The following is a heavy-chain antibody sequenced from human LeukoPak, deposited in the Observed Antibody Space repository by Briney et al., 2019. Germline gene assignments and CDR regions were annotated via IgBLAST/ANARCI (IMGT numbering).Heavy chain of an antibody. CDR1: GVTFSSFS. CDR2: IIVSGAT. CDR3: AKGSVSNADFAS. Sequence: PGGSLRLSCAASGVTFSSFSMTWVRQAPGKGLEWVSSIIVSGATYYADSVNGRFTISRDSFRGMLFLQMDSLRVEDTAVYFCAKGSVSNADFASWGPGALVTVSS. V-gene: IGHV3-23*01. J-gene: IGHJ4*02. D-gene: IGHD3-3*02.